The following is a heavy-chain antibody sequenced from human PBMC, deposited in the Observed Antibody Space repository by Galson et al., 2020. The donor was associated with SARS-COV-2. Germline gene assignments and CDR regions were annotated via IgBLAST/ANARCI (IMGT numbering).Heavy chain of an antibody. Sequence: GESLKISCKGSGYSFTSYWIGWVRQLPGKGLEWMGIIYPGDSDTSYSPSFQGQVTISADKSISTAYLQWSSLKASDTAMYYCASAGYFDWVTFDYWGQGTLVTVSS. CDR3: ASAGYFDWVTFDY. CDR2: IYPGDSDT. CDR1: GYSFTSYW. J-gene: IGHJ4*02. V-gene: IGHV5-51*01. D-gene: IGHD3-9*01.